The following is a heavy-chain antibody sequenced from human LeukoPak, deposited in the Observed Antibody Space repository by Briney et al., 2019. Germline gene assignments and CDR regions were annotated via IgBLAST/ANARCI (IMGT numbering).Heavy chain of an antibody. D-gene: IGHD1-1*01. CDR1: GFTFSSYS. CDR2: ISGSGGST. CDR3: AKDFQLERRAPSEFDY. V-gene: IGHV3-23*01. J-gene: IGHJ4*02. Sequence: GGSLRLSCAASGFTFSSYSMNWVRQAPGKGLEWVSAISGSGGSTYYADSVKGRFTISRDNSKNTLYLQMNSLRAEDTAVYYCAKDFQLERRAPSEFDYWGQGTLVTVSS.